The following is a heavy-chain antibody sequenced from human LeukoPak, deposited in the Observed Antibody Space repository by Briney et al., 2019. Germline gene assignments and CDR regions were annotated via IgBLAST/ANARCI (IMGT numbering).Heavy chain of an antibody. V-gene: IGHV3-23*01. CDR2: ISGSGGST. J-gene: IGHJ4*02. CDR1: GFTFSSYA. Sequence: PGGSLRLSCAASGFTFSSYAMSWVRQAPGKGLEWVSAISGSGGSTYYADYVKGRFTISRDNSKNTLYLQMNSLRAEDTAVYYCAKGNYGSGSYPLPFDYWGQGTLVTVSS. D-gene: IGHD3-10*01. CDR3: AKGNYGSGSYPLPFDY.